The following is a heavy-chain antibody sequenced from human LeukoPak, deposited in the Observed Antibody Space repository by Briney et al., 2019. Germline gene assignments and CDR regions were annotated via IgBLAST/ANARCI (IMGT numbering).Heavy chain of an antibody. D-gene: IGHD3-10*01. J-gene: IGHJ4*02. CDR3: AKEVRGVTVTYFDY. CDR1: GGSISSSSYY. V-gene: IGHV4-39*01. CDR2: IYYSGST. Sequence: PSETRSLTCTVSGGSISSSSYYWGWIRQPPGKGLEWIGSIYYSGSTYYNPSLKSRVTISVDTSKNQFSLKLSSVTAADTAVYYCAKEVRGVTVTYFDYWGQGTLVTVSS.